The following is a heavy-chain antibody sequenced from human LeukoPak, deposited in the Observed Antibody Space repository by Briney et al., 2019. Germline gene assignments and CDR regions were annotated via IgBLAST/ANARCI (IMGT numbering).Heavy chain of an antibody. D-gene: IGHD6-19*01. V-gene: IGHV3-21*01. CDR1: GFTFSSYS. CDR2: ISSSSSYI. J-gene: IGHJ3*02. CDR3: ARDRGIAVAGKDAFDI. Sequence: PGGSLRLSCAASGFTFSSYSMNWVRQAPGKGLEWVSSISSSSSYIYYADSVKGRFTISRDNAKNSLYLPMNSLRAEDTAVYYCARDRGIAVAGKDAFDIWGQGTMVTVSS.